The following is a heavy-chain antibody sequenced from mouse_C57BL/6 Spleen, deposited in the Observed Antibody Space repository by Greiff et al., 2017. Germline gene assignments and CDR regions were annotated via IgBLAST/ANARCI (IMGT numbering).Heavy chain of an antibody. Sequence: VQLQQSWAELVMPGASVKLSCKASGYTFTSYWLPWVKPRPGQGLEWIGELYPSDSYTKYNQKFKGKSTLTVDKSSSTAYMQLSSLTSEDSAVYYCARELRNYAMDYWGQGTSVTVSS. D-gene: IGHD1-1*01. CDR3: ARELRNYAMDY. V-gene: IGHV1-69*01. CDR2: LYPSDSYT. CDR1: GYTFTSYW. J-gene: IGHJ4*01.